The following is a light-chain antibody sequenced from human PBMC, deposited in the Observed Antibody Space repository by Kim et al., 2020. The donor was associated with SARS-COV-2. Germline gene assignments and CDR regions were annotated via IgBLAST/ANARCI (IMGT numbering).Light chain of an antibody. CDR3: QQRATWPLT. Sequence: MVLTQSPANLSLSPGERATLSCRASQSVSSYLAWYQQKHGQAPRLLIYDASNRATGIPARFSGSGSGTDFTLTISSLEPEDFAVYHCQQRATWPLTIGGGTKVDIK. CDR2: DAS. V-gene: IGKV3-11*01. CDR1: QSVSSY. J-gene: IGKJ4*01.